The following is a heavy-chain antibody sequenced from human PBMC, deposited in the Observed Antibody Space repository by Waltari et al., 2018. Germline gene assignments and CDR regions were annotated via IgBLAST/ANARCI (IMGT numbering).Heavy chain of an antibody. CDR1: GASVTGDW. J-gene: IGHJ4*02. V-gene: IGHV4-4*02. CDR3: ARWSARISQREFYFDY. CDR2: IYHSGSN. Sequence: VHLQESGPGLVKPWGTLSLTCEVPGASVTGDWWGWVRQPPGKGLEWIGEIYHSGSNNYNPSLKSRLAMSVDKSKNEFSLKLTSVTAADTAVYYCARWSARISQREFYFDYWGQGILVTISS. D-gene: IGHD6-25*01.